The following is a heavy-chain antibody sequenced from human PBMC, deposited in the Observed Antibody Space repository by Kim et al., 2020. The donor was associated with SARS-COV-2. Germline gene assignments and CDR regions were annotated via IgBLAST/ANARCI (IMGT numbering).Heavy chain of an antibody. D-gene: IGHD5-18*01. CDR3: ARNGGYSYGFDY. V-gene: IGHV4-39*07. CDR2: FYFSGST. CDR1: GGSISSSGFY. Sequence: SETLSLTCTVSGGSISSSGFYWGWIRQPPGKGLEWIGSFYFSGSTNYNPSLKSRVTISVDTSKNQFSLKLSSVTAADTAVYYCARNGGYSYGFDYWGQGTLVTVSS. J-gene: IGHJ4*02.